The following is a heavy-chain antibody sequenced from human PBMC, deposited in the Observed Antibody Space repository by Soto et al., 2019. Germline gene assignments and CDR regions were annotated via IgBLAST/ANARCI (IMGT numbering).Heavy chain of an antibody. V-gene: IGHV3-30*18. CDR3: AKDLTAVAGAIGYYYYGMDV. D-gene: IGHD6-19*01. J-gene: IGHJ6*02. Sequence: QVQLVESGGGVVQPGRSLRLSCAASGFTFSSYGMHWVRQAPGKGLEWVAVISYDGSNKYYADSVKGRFTISRDNSKNTLYLQMNSLRAEDTAVYYCAKDLTAVAGAIGYYYYGMDVWGQGTTVTVSS. CDR1: GFTFSSYG. CDR2: ISYDGSNK.